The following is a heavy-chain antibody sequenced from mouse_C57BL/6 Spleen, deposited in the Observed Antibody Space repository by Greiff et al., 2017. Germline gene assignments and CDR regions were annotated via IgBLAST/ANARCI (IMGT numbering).Heavy chain of an antibody. J-gene: IGHJ2*01. D-gene: IGHD3-2*02. CDR2: IYPGDGDT. V-gene: IGHV1-80*01. CDR1: GYAFSSYW. CDR3: ARWDSSGYYFDY. Sequence: VKLVESGAELVKPGASVKISCKASGYAFSSYWMNWVKQRPGKGLEWIGQIYPGDGDTNYNGKFKGKATLTADKSSSTAYMQLSSLTSEDSAVYFCARWDSSGYYFDYWGQGTTLTVAS.